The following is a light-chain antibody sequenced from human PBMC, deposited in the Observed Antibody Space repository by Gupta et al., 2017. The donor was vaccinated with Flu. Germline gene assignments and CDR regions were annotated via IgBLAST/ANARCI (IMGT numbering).Light chain of an antibody. CDR3: HQYNNWPFT. J-gene: IGKJ4*01. Sequence: ETVMTQSPATLSVSPGERATLSCRASQTVNSNLAWYQQKPGQAPRLLMYAASTRATSFPARFSGSGSGTEFTLTISSLQSEDFAFYYCHQYNNWPFTFGGGTKLEIK. CDR1: QTVNSN. CDR2: AAS. V-gene: IGKV3-15*01.